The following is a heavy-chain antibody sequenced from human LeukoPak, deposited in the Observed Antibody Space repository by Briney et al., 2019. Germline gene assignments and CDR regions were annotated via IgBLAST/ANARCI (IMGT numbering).Heavy chain of an antibody. CDR2: IYYSGST. CDR1: GGSISSSSYY. D-gene: IGHD3-10*01. J-gene: IGHJ6*03. CDR3: ARDKDFYGSGYYYYMDV. V-gene: IGHV4-39*07. Sequence: SETLSLTCTVSGGSISSSSYYWGWIRQPPGKGLEWIGSIYYSGSTYYNPSLKSRVTISVDTSKNQFSLRLSSVTAADTAMYYCARDKDFYGSGYYYYMDVWGKGTTVTISS.